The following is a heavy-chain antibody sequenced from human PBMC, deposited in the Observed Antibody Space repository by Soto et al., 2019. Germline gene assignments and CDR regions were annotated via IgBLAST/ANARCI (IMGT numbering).Heavy chain of an antibody. Sequence: HPGGSLRLSCAASGFTFSSYAMHWVRQAPGKGLEWVAVISYDGSNKYYADSVKGRFTISRDNSKNTLYLQMNSLRAEDTAVYYCARDPVEMATIWPVDYWGQGTLVTVSS. J-gene: IGHJ4*02. CDR1: GFTFSSYA. CDR2: ISYDGSNK. D-gene: IGHD5-12*01. CDR3: ARDPVEMATIWPVDY. V-gene: IGHV3-30-3*01.